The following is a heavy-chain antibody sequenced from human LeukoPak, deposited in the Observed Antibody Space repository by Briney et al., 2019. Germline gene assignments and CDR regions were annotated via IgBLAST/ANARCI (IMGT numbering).Heavy chain of an antibody. V-gene: IGHV1-2*02. Sequence: GASVTVSFTASGYTFTDYYMHWVGQAPGQGLEGMGWINPNSGGTNYSQKFQGRVTITRDTSISTPYMELSWLRSDDTAVYYCARALYTSRSYLATFSPTNFDYWGQGTLVTVSS. CDR2: INPNSGGT. CDR1: GYTFTDYY. D-gene: IGHD6-13*01. CDR3: ARALYTSRSYLATFSPTNFDY. J-gene: IGHJ4*02.